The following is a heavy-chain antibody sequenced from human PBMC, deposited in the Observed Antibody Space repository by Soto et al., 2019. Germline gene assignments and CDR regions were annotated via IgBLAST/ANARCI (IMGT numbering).Heavy chain of an antibody. V-gene: IGHV3-7*03. CDR3: ARDRAMDDY. CDR1: GFTFSNFW. D-gene: IGHD5-18*01. Sequence: VRLVESGGGLVQPGGSLRLSCKTSGFTFSNFWMNWVRQAPGKGLEWVANIRQDGSEKNYVDSVKGRFTISRDNAKNSVYLQMNSLRGEDTAVYYCARDRAMDDYWGQGTLVTVS. J-gene: IGHJ4*02. CDR2: IRQDGSEK.